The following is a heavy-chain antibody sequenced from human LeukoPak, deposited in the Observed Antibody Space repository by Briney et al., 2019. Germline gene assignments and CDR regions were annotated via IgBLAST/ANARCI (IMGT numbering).Heavy chain of an antibody. CDR3: ARDLKRGYSSGRYSWGTGSSNDY. CDR1: GYTFTSYG. CDR2: ISGYNGRT. J-gene: IGHJ4*02. V-gene: IGHV1-18*01. Sequence: ASVKVSCKASGYTFTSYGSCWVRQAPGQGLDWMEWISGYNGRTNYPREKLQGRVTMTTATSRRTAYMERRSLRCGETAGYYCARDLKRGYSSGRYSWGTGSSNDYWGQGTLVTVSS. D-gene: IGHD6-19*01.